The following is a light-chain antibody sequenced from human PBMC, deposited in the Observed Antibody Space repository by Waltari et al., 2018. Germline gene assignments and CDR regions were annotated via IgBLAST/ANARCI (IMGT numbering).Light chain of an antibody. CDR2: GAS. V-gene: IGKV1-39*01. J-gene: IGKJ1*01. CDR1: QSINKY. CDR3: QQSFSTPWT. Sequence: DIQMTQSPSSLSASVGDRVTITCRASQSINKYLNWYQQIPGKAPKLLIYGASSLQSGVPSRFIGGGSGTDFTLTISSLQPEDFATYSCQQSFSTPWTFGQGTKVEIK.